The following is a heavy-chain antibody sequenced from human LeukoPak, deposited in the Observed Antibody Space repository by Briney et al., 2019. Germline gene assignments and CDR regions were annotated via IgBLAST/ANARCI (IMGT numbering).Heavy chain of an antibody. CDR2: IYYSGST. J-gene: IGHJ4*02. V-gene: IGHV4-59*01. CDR1: GGSISSYY. Sequence: SETPSLTCSVSGGSISSYYWSWIRQPPGKGLEWIGYIYYSGSTNYNPSLKSRVTISVDTSKNHFSLKLTSVTAADTAVYYRARVRYTSSWPNYFDYWGQGTLVTVSS. D-gene: IGHD6-13*01. CDR3: ARVRYTSSWPNYFDY.